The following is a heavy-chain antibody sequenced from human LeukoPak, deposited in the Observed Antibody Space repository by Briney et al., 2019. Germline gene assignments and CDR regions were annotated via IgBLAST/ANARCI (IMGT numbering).Heavy chain of an antibody. CDR1: GFTFSSYG. Sequence: GGSLRLSCAASGFTFSSYGMHWVRQAPGKGLEWVAVIWYDGSNKYYADSVKGRFTISRDNSKNTLYLQMNSLRAEDTAVYYCARELTISNDYYYYGMDVWGQGTTVTVSS. J-gene: IGHJ6*02. D-gene: IGHD3-3*02. CDR3: ARELTISNDYYYYGMDV. CDR2: IWYDGSNK. V-gene: IGHV3-33*01.